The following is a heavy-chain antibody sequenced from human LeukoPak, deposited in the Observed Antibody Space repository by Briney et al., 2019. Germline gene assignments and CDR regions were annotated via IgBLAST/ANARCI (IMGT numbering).Heavy chain of an antibody. CDR1: GFTFRSYA. Sequence: GGSLRLSCEASGFTFRSYAMSWVRLAPEKGLEWVSTISGGGISTYYADSVKGRFTISRDSSKNTLFLQMNRLRPEDAAVYYCAKAPVTTCRGAYCYPFDYWGQGTLVTVSS. CDR2: ISGGGIST. J-gene: IGHJ4*02. V-gene: IGHV3-23*01. D-gene: IGHD2-21*01. CDR3: AKAPVTTCRGAYCYPFDY.